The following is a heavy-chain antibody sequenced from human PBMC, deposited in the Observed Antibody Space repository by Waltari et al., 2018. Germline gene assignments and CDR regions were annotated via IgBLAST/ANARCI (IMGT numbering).Heavy chain of an antibody. V-gene: IGHV4-34*01. CDR3: ARGPAAAGIFDY. D-gene: IGHD6-13*01. CDR2: INLSGST. CDR1: GGSFSGYY. Sequence: QVQLQQWGAGLLKPSETLSLTCAVYGGSFSGYYWSWIRQPPGKGLEWIGEINLSGSTNYNPSLKSRVTISVDTSKNQFSLKLSSVTAADTAVYYCARGPAAAGIFDYWGQGTLVTVSS. J-gene: IGHJ4*02.